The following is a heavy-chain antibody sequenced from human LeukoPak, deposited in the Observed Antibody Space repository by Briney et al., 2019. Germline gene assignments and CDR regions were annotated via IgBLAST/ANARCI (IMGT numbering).Heavy chain of an antibody. Sequence: SVKVSCKASGGTFSSYAISWVRQAPGQGLEWMGRIIPILGIANYAQKFQGRVTITADKSTSTAYMELSSLRSEDTAVYYCARVDPSHDAFDIWGQGTMVTVSS. J-gene: IGHJ3*02. CDR2: IIPILGIA. V-gene: IGHV1-69*04. CDR3: ARVDPSHDAFDI. CDR1: GGTFSSYA.